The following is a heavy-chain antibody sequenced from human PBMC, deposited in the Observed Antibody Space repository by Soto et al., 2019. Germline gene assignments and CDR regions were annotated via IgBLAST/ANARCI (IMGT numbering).Heavy chain of an antibody. CDR1: GFTFSSQT. J-gene: IGHJ6*02. V-gene: IGHV3-23*01. Sequence: GGSLRLSCAASGFTFSSQTMSWVRQAPGKGLEWVSAISGSGANTVYADSVKGRFTISRDNAKNSLYLQMNSLRAEDTALYYCAKGRSYYYYYGVDVWGQGTTVTVSS. CDR2: ISGSGANT. CDR3: AKGRSYYYYYGVDV.